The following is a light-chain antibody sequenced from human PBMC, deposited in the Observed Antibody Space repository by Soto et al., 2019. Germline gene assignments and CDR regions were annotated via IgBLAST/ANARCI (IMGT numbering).Light chain of an antibody. Sequence: QSVLTQPASVSGSPGQSITISCTGTSSDVGAYNYVSWYQQHPGNAPKLMIYEVSNRPSGVSNRFSGSKSGNTASLTISGLQAEDEADYYCSSYTSSSTLVFGGGTKLTVL. CDR2: EVS. CDR3: SSYTSSSTLV. V-gene: IGLV2-14*01. J-gene: IGLJ2*01. CDR1: SSDVGAYNY.